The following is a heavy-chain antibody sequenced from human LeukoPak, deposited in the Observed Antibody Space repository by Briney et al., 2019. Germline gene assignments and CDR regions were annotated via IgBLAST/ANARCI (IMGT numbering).Heavy chain of an antibody. Sequence: PGGSLRLSCAASGYTFTNYWMHWVRQAPGEGLVWVSRINTDGINTVYADSVRGRFTVSRDNAKNTLYLQMDSLRAEDTAVYYCARDRGINWFDPWGQGTLVAVSS. CDR1: GYTFTNYW. D-gene: IGHD3-16*01. J-gene: IGHJ5*02. CDR3: ARDRGINWFDP. V-gene: IGHV3-74*01. CDR2: INTDGINT.